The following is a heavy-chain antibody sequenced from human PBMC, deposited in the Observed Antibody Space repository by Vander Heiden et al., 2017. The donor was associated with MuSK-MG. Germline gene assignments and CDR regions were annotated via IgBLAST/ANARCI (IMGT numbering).Heavy chain of an antibody. J-gene: IGHJ6*03. CDR2: TILILDRP. CDR3: AATLPHRYGYGYMDV. D-gene: IGHD5-18*01. Sequence: QLVQSGAEVKKPGSSVKVSCKASGGNLTSHAIRWVRQAPGQGLEGMGGTILILDRPPYPQNFQGRVTITVDKSTSTSYMELSSLRFEDTAVYFCAATLPHRYGYGYMDVWGKGTTVTVSS. V-gene: IGHV1-69*04. CDR1: GGNLTSHA.